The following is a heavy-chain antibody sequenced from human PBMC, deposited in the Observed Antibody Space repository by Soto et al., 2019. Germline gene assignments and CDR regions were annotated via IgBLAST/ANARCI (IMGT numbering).Heavy chain of an antibody. CDR3: ARGSGTDYYYYGMDV. J-gene: IGHJ6*02. CDR2: IIPIFGTA. D-gene: IGHD3-10*01. CDR1: GGTFSSYS. V-gene: IGHV1-69*06. Sequence: SVNVSCKSSGGTFSSYSISWVRQAPGQGLEWMGGIIPIFGTANYAQKFQGRVTITADKSTSTAYMELSSLRSEDTAVYYCARGSGTDYYYYGMDVWGQGTTVTVSS.